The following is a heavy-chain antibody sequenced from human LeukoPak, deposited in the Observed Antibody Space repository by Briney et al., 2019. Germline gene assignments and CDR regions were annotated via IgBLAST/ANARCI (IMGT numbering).Heavy chain of an antibody. CDR1: GGSISSSIYF. CDR3: ARPSDYGDPGRSFDY. J-gene: IGHJ4*02. Sequence: ETLSLTCTVSGGSISSSIYFWGWIRQPPGKGLEWLGSIYYSGSTYYNPSLKSRVTISVDTSKNQFPLKLSSVTAADTAVYYCARPSDYGDPGRSFDYWGQGTLVTVSS. D-gene: IGHD4-17*01. CDR2: IYYSGST. V-gene: IGHV4-39*01.